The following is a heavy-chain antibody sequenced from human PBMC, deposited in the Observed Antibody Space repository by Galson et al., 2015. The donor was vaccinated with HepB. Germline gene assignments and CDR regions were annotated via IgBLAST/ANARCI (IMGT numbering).Heavy chain of an antibody. CDR1: GFTFDTHS. D-gene: IGHD2-2*01. Sequence: SLRLSCAASGFTFDTHSMTWVRQAPEKGLEWVSVISGSGDSTSYADSVKGRFTISRDNSKNTMYLQMNSLRAEDTALYYCARDSTKPATSPCSHCYFDVWGRGTLVAVPS. V-gene: IGHV3-23*01. CDR2: ISGSGDST. CDR3: ARDSTKPATSPCSHCYFDV. J-gene: IGHJ2*01.